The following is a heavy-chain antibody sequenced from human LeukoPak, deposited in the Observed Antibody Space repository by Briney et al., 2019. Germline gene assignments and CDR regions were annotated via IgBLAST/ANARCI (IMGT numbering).Heavy chain of an antibody. D-gene: IGHD6-25*01. CDR1: GGSISDSNYY. J-gene: IGHJ5*02. CDR3: ARQSTIAAARIDP. CDR2: IYYSGST. V-gene: IGHV4-39*01. Sequence: SETLSLTCTVSGGSISDSNYYWGWLRQPPGRGLEWIGNIYYSGSTYYSPSLKSRVTVSVDTSKNQFSLKLSSVTAADTAVYYCARQSTIAAARIDPWGQGTLGTVSS.